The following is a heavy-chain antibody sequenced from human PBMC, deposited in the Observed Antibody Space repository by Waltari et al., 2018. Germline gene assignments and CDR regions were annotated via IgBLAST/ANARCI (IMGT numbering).Heavy chain of an antibody. J-gene: IGHJ4*02. D-gene: IGHD6-13*01. CDR1: GFTFSSYA. Sequence: EVQLVESGGGLVQPGGSLRLSCAASGFTFSSYAMSWVRQVPGKGLEWVSSISGNGANTYYADSVKGRFTISRDNSKNTLCLQMDSLRAEDTAVYYCAKALTLSSTWDMHWGQGTLVTVSS. CDR2: ISGNGANT. CDR3: AKALTLSSTWDMH. V-gene: IGHV3-23*04.